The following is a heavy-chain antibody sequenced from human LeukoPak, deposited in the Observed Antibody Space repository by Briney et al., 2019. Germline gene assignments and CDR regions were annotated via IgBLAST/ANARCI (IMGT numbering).Heavy chain of an antibody. Sequence: GGSLRLSCTASGFPFGDYPMSWVRQPPGKGLEWLGFIRSKVYGGTTEYAASVKGRFTFSRDDSKTIAYLQMDSLRTEDKAIYYCVKGGENYYNGMDVWGQGTRVTVSS. D-gene: IGHD1-26*01. CDR2: IRSKVYGGTT. J-gene: IGHJ6*02. V-gene: IGHV3-49*04. CDR3: VKGGENYYNGMDV. CDR1: GFPFGDYP.